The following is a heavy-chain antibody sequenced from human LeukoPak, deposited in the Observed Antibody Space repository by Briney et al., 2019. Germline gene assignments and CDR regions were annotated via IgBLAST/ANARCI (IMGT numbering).Heavy chain of an antibody. J-gene: IGHJ4*02. CDR1: GDSISSSSYY. CDR3: ARVYCSDGSCYSFDY. V-gene: IGHV4-39*07. CDR2: IYYSGTT. D-gene: IGHD2-15*01. Sequence: PSETLSLTCTVSGDSISSSSYYWGWIRQPPGKGLEWIASIYYSGTTYYNPSLKSRVTISVATSKNQFSLKLSSVDAADTAVYYCARVYCSDGSCYSFDYWGQGTLVTVSS.